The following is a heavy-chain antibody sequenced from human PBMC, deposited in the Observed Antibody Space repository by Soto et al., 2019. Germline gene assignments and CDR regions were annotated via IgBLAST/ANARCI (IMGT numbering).Heavy chain of an antibody. CDR1: GGSVNGYY. J-gene: IGHJ5*02. V-gene: IGHV4-34*02. D-gene: IGHD3-3*01. CDR2: INHTGGT. Sequence: QVHLQQWGAGLLKPSETLSLTCAVYGGSVNGYYWNWIRQPPGKGLEWIGEINHTGGTHYNPSLKSRVTMSVDTSKNQFSLRLSSVTPADTAIYYCATRITVFGLLIPPFDPWGQGTQVTVSS. CDR3: ATRITVFGLLIPPFDP.